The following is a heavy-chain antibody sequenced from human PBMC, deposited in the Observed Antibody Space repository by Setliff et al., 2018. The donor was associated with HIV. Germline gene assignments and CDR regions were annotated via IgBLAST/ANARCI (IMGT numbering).Heavy chain of an antibody. Sequence: PGGSLRLSCAASGFTFSNYGIHWVRHTPGKGLEWVAFMQSDGSNYHYADSVKGRFTISRDNSRNTLSLHMNSLRVEDTAVYYCAKDRGTMIRGVSPDVWGKGTTVTVSS. CDR1: GFTFSNYG. CDR3: AKDRGTMIRGVSPDV. D-gene: IGHD3-10*01. CDR2: MQSDGSNY. V-gene: IGHV3-30*02. J-gene: IGHJ6*04.